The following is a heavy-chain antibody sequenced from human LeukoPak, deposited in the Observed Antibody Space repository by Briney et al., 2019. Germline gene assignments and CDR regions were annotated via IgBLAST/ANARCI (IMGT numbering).Heavy chain of an antibody. Sequence: SETLSLTCTVSGGSISSSSYYWGWIRQPPGKGLEWIGSIYYSGSTYYNPSLKSRVTISVDTSKNQFSLKLSSVTAADTAVYYCARIAAAGSTLENFDYWGQGTLVTVSS. CDR1: GGSISSSSYY. V-gene: IGHV4-39*01. CDR2: IYYSGST. D-gene: IGHD6-13*01. CDR3: ARIAAAGSTLENFDY. J-gene: IGHJ4*02.